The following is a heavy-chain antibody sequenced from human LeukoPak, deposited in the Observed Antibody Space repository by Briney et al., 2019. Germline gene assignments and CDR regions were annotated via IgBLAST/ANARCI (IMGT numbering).Heavy chain of an antibody. CDR2: ITGSGTST. CDR3: AKGDGSGSYDY. Sequence: GGSLRLSCTASGFTFSSYAMSWVRQAPGKGLEWVSAITGSGTSTYYAGSVKGRFTISRDNSKNTLFLQMNSLRAEDTAVYYCAKGDGSGSYDYWGQGTLVTVSS. J-gene: IGHJ4*02. V-gene: IGHV3-23*01. D-gene: IGHD3-10*01. CDR1: GFTFSSYA.